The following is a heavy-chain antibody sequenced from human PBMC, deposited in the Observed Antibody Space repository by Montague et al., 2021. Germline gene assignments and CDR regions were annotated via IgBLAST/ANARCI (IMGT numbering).Heavy chain of an antibody. CDR2: IYSGGNI. D-gene: IGHD3-16*01. J-gene: IGHJ4*02. Sequence: SLRLSCAVSGFPVRNSYMSWVRQAPGKGLEWVSLIYSGGNIYYADSVKCRFTLSRDSSRNTLYLQMNSLRTEDTAVYYCANHPGGGGYWGQGTLVTVSS. CDR1: GFPVRNSY. CDR3: ANHPGGGGY. V-gene: IGHV3-53*01.